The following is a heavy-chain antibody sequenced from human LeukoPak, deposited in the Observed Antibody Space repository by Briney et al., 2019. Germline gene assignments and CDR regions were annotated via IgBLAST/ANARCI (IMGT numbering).Heavy chain of an antibody. CDR2: IYYSGGT. CDR3: ARVSGYDWESFYDY. V-gene: IGHV4-61*08. CDR1: GGSISSGGNS. D-gene: IGHD5-12*01. J-gene: IGHJ4*02. Sequence: SETLSLTCAVSGGSISSGGNSWSWIRQPPGKGLEWIGYIYYSGGTNYNPSLKSQVTISVDTSKNRFSLKLSSVTAADTAVYYCARVSGYDWESFYDYWGQGILVTVSS.